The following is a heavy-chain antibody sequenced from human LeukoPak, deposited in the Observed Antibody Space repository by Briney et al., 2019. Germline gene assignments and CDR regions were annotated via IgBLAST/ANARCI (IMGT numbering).Heavy chain of an antibody. D-gene: IGHD6-13*01. Sequence: SGPTLVKPTQTLTLTCTFSGFSLSTSGVGVGWIRQPPGKALEWLALIYWDDEKRHSPSLKSRLTITKDTSKNQVVLTTTNMDPVDTATYYCAHSHGYGSSWSGFDSWGQGTLVTVSS. CDR3: AHSHGYGSSWSGFDS. CDR2: IYWDDEK. J-gene: IGHJ4*02. V-gene: IGHV2-5*02. CDR1: GFSLSTSGVG.